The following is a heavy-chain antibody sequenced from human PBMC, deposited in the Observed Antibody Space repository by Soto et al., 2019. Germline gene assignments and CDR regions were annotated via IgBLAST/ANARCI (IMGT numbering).Heavy chain of an antibody. CDR3: ARHAVVSYYDSSGYYYEDYYYGMDV. CDR1: GYSFTSYW. V-gene: IGHV5-51*01. Sequence: PGESLKISCKGSGYSFTSYWIGWVRQMPGKGLEWMGIIYPGDSDTRYSPSFQGQVTISADKSISTAYLQWSSLKASATAMYYCARHAVVSYYDSSGYYYEDYYYGMDVWGQGTTVTVSS. CDR2: IYPGDSDT. J-gene: IGHJ6*02. D-gene: IGHD3-22*01.